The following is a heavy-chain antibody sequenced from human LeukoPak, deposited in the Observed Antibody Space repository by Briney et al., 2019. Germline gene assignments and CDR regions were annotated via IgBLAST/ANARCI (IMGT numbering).Heavy chain of an antibody. Sequence: GGSLRLSCAASGITFSSFWMSWVRQAPGKGLEWVSSIYRDGSTYYADSVKGRFTISRDNSKNTLNLQMNNLRVEDTAVYYCARVMTAITNWFDPWGQGTLVTVSS. CDR3: ARVMTAITNWFDP. CDR2: IYRDGST. J-gene: IGHJ5*02. D-gene: IGHD2-21*02. V-gene: IGHV3-66*01. CDR1: GITFSSFW.